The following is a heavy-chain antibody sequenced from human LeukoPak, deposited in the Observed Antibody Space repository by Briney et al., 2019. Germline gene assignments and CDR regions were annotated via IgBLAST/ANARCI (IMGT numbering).Heavy chain of an antibody. CDR2: ITSSSGTI. Sequence: GGSLRLSCAASGFTFSSYSMNWVRQAPGKGLEWVSHITSSSGTIYYADSVKGRFTMSRDNAENSLYLQMNSLRAEDTAVYYCARNFDSWGQGTLVTVSS. CDR1: GFTFSSYS. V-gene: IGHV3-48*01. J-gene: IGHJ4*02. D-gene: IGHD2/OR15-2a*01. CDR3: ARNFDS.